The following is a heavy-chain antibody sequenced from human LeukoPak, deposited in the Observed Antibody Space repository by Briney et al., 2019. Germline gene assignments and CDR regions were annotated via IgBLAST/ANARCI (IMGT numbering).Heavy chain of an antibody. Sequence: GGSLRLSCAASGFTFSDYYMSWIRQAPGKGLEWVSYISSSGSTIYYADSVKGRFTISRDNAKSSLYLQMNSLRAEDTAVYYCARDVTYYYDSSGLNWFDPWGQGTLVTVSS. V-gene: IGHV3-11*01. J-gene: IGHJ5*02. D-gene: IGHD3-22*01. CDR2: ISSSGSTI. CDR3: ARDVTYYYDSSGLNWFDP. CDR1: GFTFSDYY.